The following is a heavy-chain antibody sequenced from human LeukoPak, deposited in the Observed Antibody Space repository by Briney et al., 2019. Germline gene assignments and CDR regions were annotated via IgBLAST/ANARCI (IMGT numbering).Heavy chain of an antibody. V-gene: IGHV4-31*03. D-gene: IGHD1-26*01. Sequence: PSETLSLTCTVSGVSISSGGYFWSWLRQHPGKGLEWLGYIYYSGSTYNNPSLKSRVTISIDTSKNQFSLKLRSVTAADTAVYYCARGSGVRRGYYGLDVWGQGTTVTVSS. J-gene: IGHJ6*02. CDR3: ARGSGVRRGYYGLDV. CDR2: IYYSGST. CDR1: GVSISSGGYF.